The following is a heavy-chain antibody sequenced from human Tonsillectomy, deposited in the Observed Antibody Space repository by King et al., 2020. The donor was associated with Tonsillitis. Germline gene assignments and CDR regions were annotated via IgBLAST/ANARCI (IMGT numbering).Heavy chain of an antibody. CDR3: ARSSGSYRSSYYFDY. D-gene: IGHD1-26*01. Sequence: EVQLVGSGGGLVQPGGSLRLSFPASGFPFSTYRMNWVRQAPGKGLGWVSSISSVSSIIQYAASVKGRFTISRDNAKNSLYLQMNSLRDEDSAVYYCARSSGSYRSSYYFDYWGQGTLVTVSS. V-gene: IGHV3-48*02. CDR2: ISSVSSII. CDR1: GFPFSTYR. J-gene: IGHJ4*02.